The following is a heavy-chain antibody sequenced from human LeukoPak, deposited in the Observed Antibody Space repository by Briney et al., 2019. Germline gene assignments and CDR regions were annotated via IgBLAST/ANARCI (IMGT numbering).Heavy chain of an antibody. Sequence: GGSLRLSCAASGFTFSTYAMSWVRQAPGKGLEWVSSISGRDGSTYYADSVKGRFTISRDNSKNTLYLQMNSLRAEDTAVYYCARDGDYGDYFDYWGQGTLVTVSS. CDR2: ISGRDGST. V-gene: IGHV3-23*01. J-gene: IGHJ4*02. CDR1: GFTFSTYA. CDR3: ARDGDYGDYFDY. D-gene: IGHD4-17*01.